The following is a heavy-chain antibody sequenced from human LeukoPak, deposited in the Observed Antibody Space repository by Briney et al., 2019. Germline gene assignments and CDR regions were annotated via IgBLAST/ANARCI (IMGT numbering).Heavy chain of an antibody. V-gene: IGHV3-30*02. J-gene: IGHJ3*02. CDR2: IRYDGSNT. D-gene: IGHD6-19*01. Sequence: GGSLRLSCAASGFIFSNNGMHWVRQAPGKGLEWVAFIRYDGSNTYYADSVKGRFTISRDNSKNTLYLQMNSLRAEDTAVYYCARDLDSSGWYSGDAFDIWGQGTMVTVSS. CDR3: ARDLDSSGWYSGDAFDI. CDR1: GFIFSNNG.